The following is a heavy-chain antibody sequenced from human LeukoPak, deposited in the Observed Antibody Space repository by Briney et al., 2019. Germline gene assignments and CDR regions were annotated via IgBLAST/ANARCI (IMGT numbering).Heavy chain of an antibody. Sequence: GGSLRLSCAASGFTFSSYGMHWVRQAPGKGLEWVAVIWYDGSNKYYADSVKGRFTISRGNSKNTLYLQMNSLRAEDTAVYYCARASRITMVRGVIGPDYWGQGTLVTVSS. J-gene: IGHJ4*02. CDR2: IWYDGSNK. D-gene: IGHD3-10*01. V-gene: IGHV3-33*01. CDR3: ARASRITMVRGVIGPDY. CDR1: GFTFSSYG.